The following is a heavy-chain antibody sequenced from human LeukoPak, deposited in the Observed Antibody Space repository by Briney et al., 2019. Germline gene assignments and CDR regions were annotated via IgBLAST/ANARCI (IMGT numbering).Heavy chain of an antibody. D-gene: IGHD6-13*01. J-gene: IGHJ4*02. CDR3: ARGQQLVDY. CDR1: GGSLSSYY. Sequence: SETLSLTCTVSGGSLSSYYWTWIRQPPGKGLEWIGYIYYTGSTSYNPSLKSRVTISVDTSKNQFSLKLSSVTAADTAVYYCARGQQLVDYWGQGTLVTVSS. V-gene: IGHV4-59*08. CDR2: IYYTGST.